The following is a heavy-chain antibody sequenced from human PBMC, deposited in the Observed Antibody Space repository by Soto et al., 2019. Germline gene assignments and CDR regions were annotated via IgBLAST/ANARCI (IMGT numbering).Heavy chain of an antibody. J-gene: IGHJ4*02. Sequence: PSETLSLTCTVSGGSISSGGYYWSWIRQHPGKGLEWIGYIYYSGSTYYNPSLKSRVTISVDTSKNQFSLKLSSVTAADTAVYYCARGAPITMITDWGQGTLVTVSS. CDR1: GGSISSGGYY. CDR3: ARGAPITMITD. D-gene: IGHD3-22*01. V-gene: IGHV4-31*03. CDR2: IYYSGST.